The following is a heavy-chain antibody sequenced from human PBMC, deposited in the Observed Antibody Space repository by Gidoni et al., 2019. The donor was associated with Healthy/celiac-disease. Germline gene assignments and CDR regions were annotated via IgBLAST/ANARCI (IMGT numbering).Heavy chain of an antibody. CDR2: LNPSGGRK. J-gene: IGHJ6*02. CDR3: AREAGYSSSWYYYGMDV. D-gene: IGHD6-13*01. V-gene: IGHV1-46*03. Sequence: QVQLVQSGAEVKKPGASVKVSCKASGYTFTSYYMHWGRQATGQWLEWMGILNPSGGRKSYAQNLQGRVTMPRDTSTSTVYMGLSSLSSEDPAVYYCAREAGYSSSWYYYGMDVWGQGTTVTVSS. CDR1: GYTFTSYY.